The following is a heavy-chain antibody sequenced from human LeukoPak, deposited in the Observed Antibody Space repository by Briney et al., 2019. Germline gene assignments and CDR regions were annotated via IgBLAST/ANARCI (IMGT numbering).Heavy chain of an antibody. J-gene: IGHJ6*03. Sequence: SETLSLTCTVSGGSISSSSYYWGWIRQPPGKGLEWIGSIYYSGGTYYNPSLKSRVTISVDTSKNQFSLKLSSVTAADTAVYYCARLFGTLHYDFWSGVGYYMDVWGKGTTVTVSS. CDR3: ARLFGTLHYDFWSGVGYYMDV. D-gene: IGHD3-3*01. V-gene: IGHV4-39*01. CDR1: GGSISSSSYY. CDR2: IYYSGGT.